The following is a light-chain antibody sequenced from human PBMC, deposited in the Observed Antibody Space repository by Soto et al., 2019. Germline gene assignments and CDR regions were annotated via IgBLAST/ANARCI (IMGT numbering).Light chain of an antibody. J-gene: IGKJ5*01. CDR3: QQYSRATIT. V-gene: IGKV3-11*01. CDR2: DAS. Sequence: EIVLTQSPATLSLSPGERATLSCRASQSVRSYLAWYQQKPGQAPRLLIYDASNRDTGIQARFSGSGAGTECTRTISRLEPEDSAVDYCQQYSRATITFGQGTRLEIK. CDR1: QSVRSY.